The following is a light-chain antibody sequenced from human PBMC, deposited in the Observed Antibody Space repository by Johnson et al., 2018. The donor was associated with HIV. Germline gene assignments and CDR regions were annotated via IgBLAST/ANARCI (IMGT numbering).Light chain of an antibody. CDR3: GTWDSSLSAGGV. CDR1: SSTIGNNY. J-gene: IGLJ1*01. CDR2: KNN. V-gene: IGLV1-51*02. Sequence: QSLLTQPPSVSAAPGQKVTISCSGSSSTIGNNYVSWYQVLPGAAPKLLIYKNNERHSGIPDRFSGSRSGTSATLGITGLQPGDEADYCCGTWDSSLSAGGVFVTGTKVTVL.